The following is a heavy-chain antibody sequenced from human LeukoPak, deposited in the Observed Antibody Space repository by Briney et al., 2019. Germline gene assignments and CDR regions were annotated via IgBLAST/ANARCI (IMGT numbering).Heavy chain of an antibody. Sequence: SETLSLTCTVSGGSISSYYWSWIRQPPGKGLEWIGYIYYSGSINYNPSLKSRVTISVDTSKNQFSLKLSSVTAADTAVYYCARGGVVVAATNPYYYYYMDVWGKGTTVTVPS. D-gene: IGHD2-15*01. CDR1: GGSISSYY. V-gene: IGHV4-59*01. CDR2: IYYSGSI. J-gene: IGHJ6*03. CDR3: ARGGVVVAATNPYYYYYMDV.